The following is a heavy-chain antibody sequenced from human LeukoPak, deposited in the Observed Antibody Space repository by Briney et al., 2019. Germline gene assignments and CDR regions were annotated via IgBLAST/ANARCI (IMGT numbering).Heavy chain of an antibody. D-gene: IGHD3-3*01. V-gene: IGHV1-69*01. CDR2: IIPIFGTA. J-gene: IGHJ4*02. CDR1: GGTFSSYA. CDR3: ARLPHHYDFWSGYSYYFDY. Sequence: SVKVSCKASGGTFSSYAISWVRRAPGQGLEWMGGIIPIFGTANYAQKFQGRVTITADESTSTAYMELSSLRSEDTAVYYCARLPHHYDFWSGYSYYFDYWGQGTLVTVSS.